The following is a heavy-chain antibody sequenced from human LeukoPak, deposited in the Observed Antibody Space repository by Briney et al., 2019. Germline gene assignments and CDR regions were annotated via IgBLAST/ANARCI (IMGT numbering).Heavy chain of an antibody. CDR1: GFTFSDYY. Sequence: PGGSLRLSCAASGFTFSDYYMSWIRQAPGKGLEWVSYISSSGSTIYYADSVKGRFTISRDNAKNSLYLQMNSLRAEDTAVYYCAREARRYCSGGSPCWFDPWGQGTLVTVSS. V-gene: IGHV3-11*01. CDR2: ISSSGSTI. CDR3: AREARRYCSGGSPCWFDP. J-gene: IGHJ5*02. D-gene: IGHD2-15*01.